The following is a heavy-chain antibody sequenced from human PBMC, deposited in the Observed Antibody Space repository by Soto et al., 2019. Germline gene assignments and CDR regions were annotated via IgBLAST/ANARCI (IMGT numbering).Heavy chain of an antibody. CDR1: GGSISSGGNY. J-gene: IGHJ4*02. CDR3: ARAEDSYFDY. V-gene: IGHV4-31*03. Sequence: QVQLQESGPGLVKPSQTLSLTCILSGGSISSGGNYWSWIRQHPGKGLEWIGYIYYSGSTYYNPSLKSRVTISVDTSKNQFSLKLSSVTAADTAVYYCARAEDSYFDYWGQGTLVTVSS. CDR2: IYYSGST.